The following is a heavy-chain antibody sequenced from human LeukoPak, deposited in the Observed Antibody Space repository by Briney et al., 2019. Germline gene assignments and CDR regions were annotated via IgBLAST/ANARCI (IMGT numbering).Heavy chain of an antibody. CDR2: ISTTSGNI. CDR3: ARRYCTSTSCYAFDY. J-gene: IGHJ4*02. V-gene: IGHV3-21*01. D-gene: IGHD2-2*01. CDR1: GFTFSSYS. Sequence: PGGSLRLSCAASGFTFSSYSMNWVRQAPGKGLEWVAAISTTSGNIYYADSVKGRFTISRDNAKNSLYLQMNSLRAEDTAVYYCARRYCTSTSCYAFDYWGQGTLVTVSS.